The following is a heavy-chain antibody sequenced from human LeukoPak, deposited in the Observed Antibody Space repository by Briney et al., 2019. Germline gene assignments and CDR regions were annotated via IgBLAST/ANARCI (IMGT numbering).Heavy chain of an antibody. Sequence: ASVKVSCKASGYTFTSYGISWVRQAPGQGLEWMGWISAYNGNTNYAQKLQGRVTMATDTSTSTAYMELRSLRSDDTAVYYCARFRGVMPKPKNWFDPWGQGTLVTVSS. CDR3: ARFRGVMPKPKNWFDP. CDR1: GYTFTSYG. D-gene: IGHD3-16*01. CDR2: ISAYNGNT. J-gene: IGHJ5*02. V-gene: IGHV1-18*01.